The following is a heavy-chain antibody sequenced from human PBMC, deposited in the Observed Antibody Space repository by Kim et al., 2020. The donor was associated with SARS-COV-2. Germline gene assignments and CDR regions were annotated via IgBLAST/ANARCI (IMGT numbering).Heavy chain of an antibody. CDR3: VKLSPNGV. V-gene: IGHV3-64D*09. J-gene: IGHJ6*02. Sequence: GGSTYYADSVKGRFTISRDHSKNTLYLQMSSLRAEDTAVYYCVKLSPNGVWGQGTTVTVSS. D-gene: IGHD7-27*01. CDR2: GGST.